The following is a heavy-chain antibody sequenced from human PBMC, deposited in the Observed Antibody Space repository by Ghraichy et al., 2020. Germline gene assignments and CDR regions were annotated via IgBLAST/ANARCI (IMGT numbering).Heavy chain of an antibody. Sequence: GGSLRLSCSASGFAFSDYDMHWVCQPTGKPLEWVSAIGPGGDPYYPGSVKGRFTISRENAKNSLYLHMNNLRAGDTAIYYCARGRYYYDSGAYYHFDYWGQGTLVSVSS. CDR1: GFAFSDYD. V-gene: IGHV3-13*05. CDR2: IGPGGDP. J-gene: IGHJ4*02. D-gene: IGHD3-22*01. CDR3: ARGRYYYDSGAYYHFDY.